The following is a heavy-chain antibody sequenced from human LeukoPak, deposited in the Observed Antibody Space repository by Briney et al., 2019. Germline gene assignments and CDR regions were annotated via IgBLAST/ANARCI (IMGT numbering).Heavy chain of an antibody. D-gene: IGHD2-15*01. J-gene: IGHJ4*02. CDR1: GFTFSSHG. Sequence: PGRSLRLSCAASGFTFSSHGMHWVRQAPGKGLEWVAFISYDGSNKDHADSVRGRFTISRDNSKNTLYLQMNSLRAEDTAVYFCAKEEFVVVLSAPNYWGQGTLVTVSA. CDR3: AKEEFVVVLSAPNY. V-gene: IGHV3-30*18. CDR2: ISYDGSNK.